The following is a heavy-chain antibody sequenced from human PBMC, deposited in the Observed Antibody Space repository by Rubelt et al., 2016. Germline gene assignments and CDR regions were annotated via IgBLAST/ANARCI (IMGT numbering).Heavy chain of an antibody. CDR3: ATDLRWGSELAY. CDR2: INPKTGGT. Sequence: GTEVKKPGASVKVSCKASGDTFTGYYMHWVRQAPGQGLDWMGRINPKTGGTQYAQKFQGRVTMTRDTSISTGYVELSTLRPDDTAVYYCATDLRWGSELAYWGQGTLVTVST. V-gene: IGHV1-2*06. J-gene: IGHJ4*02. D-gene: IGHD5-24*01. CDR1: GDTFTGYY.